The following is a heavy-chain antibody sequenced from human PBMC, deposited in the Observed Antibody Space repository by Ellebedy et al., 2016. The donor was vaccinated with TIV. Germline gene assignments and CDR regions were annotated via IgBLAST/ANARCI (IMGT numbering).Heavy chain of an antibody. CDR1: GYTFTSYY. Sequence: AASVKVSCKASGYTFTSYYMHWVRQAPGQGLEWMGRINLSDGSTSYAQKFQGRVTMTRDTSTSTVYMELSSLRSEDTAVYSCARGSVYDSSGYLNMAFDIWGQGTMVTVSS. CDR2: INLSDGST. CDR3: ARGSVYDSSGYLNMAFDI. V-gene: IGHV1-46*01. J-gene: IGHJ3*02. D-gene: IGHD3-22*01.